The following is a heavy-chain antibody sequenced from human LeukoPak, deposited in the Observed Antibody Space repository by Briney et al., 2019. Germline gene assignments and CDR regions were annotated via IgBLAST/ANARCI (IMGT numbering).Heavy chain of an antibody. D-gene: IGHD6-6*01. V-gene: IGHV4-39*07. J-gene: IGHJ5*02. CDR2: IYYSGST. CDR3: ARAIAARTMNWFDP. Sequence: PSETLSLTCTVSGGSISSSSYYGGWIRQPPGKGLEWIGSIYYSGSTYYNPSLKSRVTISVDTSKNQFSLKLSSVTAADTAVYYCARAIAARTMNWFDPWGQGTLVTVSS. CDR1: GGSISSSSYY.